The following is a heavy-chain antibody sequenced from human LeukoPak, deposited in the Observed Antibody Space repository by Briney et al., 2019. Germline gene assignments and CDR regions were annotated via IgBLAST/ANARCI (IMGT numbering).Heavy chain of an antibody. CDR3: ASTPYGSGSHFDY. CDR1: GGSISSYY. J-gene: IGHJ4*02. D-gene: IGHD3-10*01. CDR2: IYYSGST. V-gene: IGHV4-39*07. Sequence: SETLSLTCTVSGGSISSYYWSWIRQPPGKGLEWIGSIYYSGSTYYNPSLKSRVTISVDTSKNQFSLKLSSVTAADTAVYYCASTPYGSGSHFDYWGQGTLVTVSS.